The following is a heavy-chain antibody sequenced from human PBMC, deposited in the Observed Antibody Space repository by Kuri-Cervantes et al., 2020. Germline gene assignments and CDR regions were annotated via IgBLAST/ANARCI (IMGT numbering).Heavy chain of an antibody. J-gene: IGHJ3*02. Sequence: GESLKISCAASGFTFSSYAMHWVRQAPGRGLEWVSAINWSGDSTGYADSVKGRFTIFRDNANNSLYLQMHSLTAEDTALYYCARVRIQLWQDAYDIWGQGTMVTVSS. V-gene: IGHV3-20*04. CDR3: ARVRIQLWQDAYDI. CDR1: GFTFSSYA. D-gene: IGHD5-18*01. CDR2: INWSGDST.